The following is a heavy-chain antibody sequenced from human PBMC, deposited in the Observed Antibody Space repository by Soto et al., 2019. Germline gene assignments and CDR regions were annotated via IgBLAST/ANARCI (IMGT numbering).Heavy chain of an antibody. D-gene: IGHD5-18*01. Sequence: PSETLSLTCAVYGGSFSGYYWSWIRQPPGKGLEWIGEINHSGSTNYNPSLKSRVTISVDTSKNQFSLKLSSVTAADTAVYYCARDLQLWGSRGAFDIWGQGTMVTVSS. V-gene: IGHV4-34*01. CDR2: INHSGST. CDR3: ARDLQLWGSRGAFDI. J-gene: IGHJ3*02. CDR1: GGSFSGYY.